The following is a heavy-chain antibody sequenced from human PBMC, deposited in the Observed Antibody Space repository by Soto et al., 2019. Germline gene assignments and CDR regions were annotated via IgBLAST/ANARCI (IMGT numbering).Heavy chain of an antibody. CDR2: IYPGDSDT. J-gene: IGHJ4*02. CDR3: ARRRYYDYVWGSYRPAGYFDY. D-gene: IGHD3-16*02. Sequence: LGESLKISCKGSGYSFTSYWIGWVRQMPGKGLEWMGIIYPGDSDTRYSPSFQGQVTISADKSISTAYLQWSSLKASDTAMYYCARRRYYDYVWGSYRPAGYFDYWGQGTLVTVSS. CDR1: GYSFTSYW. V-gene: IGHV5-51*01.